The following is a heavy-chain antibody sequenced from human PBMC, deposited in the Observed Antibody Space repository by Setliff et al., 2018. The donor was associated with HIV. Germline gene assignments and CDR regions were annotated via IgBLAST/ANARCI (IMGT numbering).Heavy chain of an antibody. CDR3: AREALGFYYYYMDV. D-gene: IGHD7-27*01. V-gene: IGHV3-48*01. CDR1: GFDFSGYS. Sequence: PGGSLRLSCAASGFDFSGYSMNWVRQAPGKGLEWVSYISSTGPIIYYADSVKARFTISRDNAKNSLYLQMNNLRAEDTAVYYCAREALGFYYYYMDVWGKGTTVTVSS. CDR2: ISSTGPII. J-gene: IGHJ6*03.